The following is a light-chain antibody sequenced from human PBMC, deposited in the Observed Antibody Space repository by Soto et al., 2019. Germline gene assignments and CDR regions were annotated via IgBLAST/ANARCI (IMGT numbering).Light chain of an antibody. CDR2: LEGSGSY. V-gene: IGLV4-60*02. CDR1: SGHSSYI. Sequence: QLVLTQSSSASASLGSSAKLTCTLSSGHSSYIIAWHQQQPGKAPRYLMKLEGSGSYNKGSGVPDRFSGSSSGADRYLTISNLQFEDEADYYCETWDSNIWVFGGGTKLTVL. CDR3: ETWDSNIWV. J-gene: IGLJ3*02.